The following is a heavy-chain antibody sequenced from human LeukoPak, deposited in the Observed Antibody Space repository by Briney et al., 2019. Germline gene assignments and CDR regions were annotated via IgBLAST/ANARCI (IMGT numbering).Heavy chain of an antibody. J-gene: IGHJ4*02. CDR1: GFTFSSYA. D-gene: IGHD3-22*01. V-gene: IGHV3-23*01. CDR2: ISESGGYT. Sequence: GGSLRLSCAGSGFTFSSYAMSWVRQAPGKGLEWVSAISESGGYTKYADPVKGRFTISRDNSKNTLYLQMNSLKAEDTAAYYCATEDSSDYYSLDYGGQGTLVTVSS. CDR3: ATEDSSDYYSLDY.